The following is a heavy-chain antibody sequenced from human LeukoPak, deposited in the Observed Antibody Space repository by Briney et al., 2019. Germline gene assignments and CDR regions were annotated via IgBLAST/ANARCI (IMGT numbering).Heavy chain of an antibody. CDR3: ARAGEPQVVPAAIPNYYYYYYMDV. V-gene: IGHV3-21*01. D-gene: IGHD2-2*02. CDR1: GFTFNTYS. J-gene: IGHJ6*03. Sequence: GGSLRLSCAASGFTFNTYSMHWVRQAPGKGLEWVSSISGNGGNIYYADSVKGRFTISRDNSKNTLYLQMNSLRAEDTAVYYCARAGEPQVVPAAIPNYYYYYYMDVWGKGTTVTVSS. CDR2: ISGNGGNI.